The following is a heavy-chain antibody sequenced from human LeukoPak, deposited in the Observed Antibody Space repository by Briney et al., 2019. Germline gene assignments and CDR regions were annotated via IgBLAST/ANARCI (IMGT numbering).Heavy chain of an antibody. CDR1: GFTFEDYA. Sequence: GGSLRLSCAASGFTFEDYAMHGVRHAPGKDLEWVSGISWNSGSIGYADSVKDRFTISRDNAKNSLYLQMNSLRAEDTALYYCAKDTSMVRGVIDYWGQGTLVTVSS. V-gene: IGHV3-9*01. CDR2: ISWNSGSI. D-gene: IGHD3-10*01. CDR3: AKDTSMVRGVIDY. J-gene: IGHJ4*02.